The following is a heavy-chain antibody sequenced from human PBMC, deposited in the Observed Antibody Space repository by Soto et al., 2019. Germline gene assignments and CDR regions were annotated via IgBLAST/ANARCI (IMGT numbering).Heavy chain of an antibody. Sequence: ASVKVSCKASGYIFSSHYMHWARQAPGQGLEWMGLINPSGTSTIYAQKLQGRITMTRDPSTSTDYMELSSLRTEETAVYYCARDNSWDYGSGLMAWWFDPWGQGTLVTAPQ. CDR2: INPSGTST. D-gene: IGHD3-10*01. CDR1: GYIFSSHY. CDR3: ARDNSWDYGSGLMAWWFDP. J-gene: IGHJ5*02. V-gene: IGHV1-46*04.